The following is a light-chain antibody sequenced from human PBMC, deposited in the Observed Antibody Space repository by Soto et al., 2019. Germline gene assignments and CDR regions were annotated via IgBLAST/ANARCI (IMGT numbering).Light chain of an antibody. CDR3: QQAYTFPLT. CDR1: QGISSW. CDR2: AAS. J-gene: IGKJ4*01. V-gene: IGKV1-12*01. Sequence: DIQMPQSPSSVSPSVGDRVTITCRASQGISSWLAWYQQKPGKAAKLLSYAASSLQSGVPSSFSGSGSGTDFALTVSSLQPDDFAAYYCQQAYTFPLTFGGGTKVEIK.